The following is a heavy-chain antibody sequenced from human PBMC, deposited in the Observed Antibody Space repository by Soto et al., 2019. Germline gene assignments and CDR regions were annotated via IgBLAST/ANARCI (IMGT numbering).Heavy chain of an antibody. CDR3: GRGGRGGGWFDY. CDR1: GFTFSSYS. CDR2: ISSSSSYI. D-gene: IGHD6-19*01. J-gene: IGHJ4*02. V-gene: IGHV3-21*01. Sequence: EVQLVESGGGLVKPGGSLRLSCAASGFTFSSYSMNWVRQAPGKGLEWVSSISSSSSYIYYADSVKGRFTISRDNAKNSLYRKRNGRRAEDTAVYYWGRGGRGGGWFDYGGRETLVTVSS.